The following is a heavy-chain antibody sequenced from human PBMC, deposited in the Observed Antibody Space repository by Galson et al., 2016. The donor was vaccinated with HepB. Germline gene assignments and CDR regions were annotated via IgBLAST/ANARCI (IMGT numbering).Heavy chain of an antibody. V-gene: IGHV3-23*01. CDR2: ISGSGASI. Sequence: SLRLSCAVSGFTFSDYAMSWVRQAPGKGLEWVSAISGSGASIWYADSVEGRFTLSRDNAKNTMILEMNSLRAGDTAVYYCAKSVWYTSDGFDYWGQGTLVTVSS. J-gene: IGHJ4*02. CDR3: AKSVWYTSDGFDY. D-gene: IGHD6-19*01. CDR1: GFTFSDYA.